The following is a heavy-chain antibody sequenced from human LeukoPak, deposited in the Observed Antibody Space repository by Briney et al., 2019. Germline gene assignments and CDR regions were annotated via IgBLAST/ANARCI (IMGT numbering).Heavy chain of an antibody. Sequence: GASVKVSCKASGYTFTGYYMHWVRQAPGQGLEWMGWINPNSGGTNYAQKFQGRVTMTRDTSISTAYMELSRLRSDDTAVYCCARPTYYYDSSGYLTDLNWFDPWGQGTLVTVSS. CDR3: ARPTYYYDSSGYLTDLNWFDP. V-gene: IGHV1-2*02. J-gene: IGHJ5*02. CDR2: INPNSGGT. CDR1: GYTFTGYY. D-gene: IGHD3-22*01.